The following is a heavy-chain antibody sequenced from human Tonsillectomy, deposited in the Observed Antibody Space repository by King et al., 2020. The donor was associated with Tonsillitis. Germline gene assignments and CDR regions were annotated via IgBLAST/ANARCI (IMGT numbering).Heavy chain of an antibody. CDR3: ARQYCSSTSCYPYYYYYMDV. V-gene: IGHV4-34*01. Sequence: VQLQQWGAGLLKPSETLSLTCAVYGGSFSGYYWSWIRQPPGKGLEWIGEINHSENTNYNPSLKSRVTISVDTSKNQFSFKLTSVTAADTALYYCARQYCSSTSCYPYYYYYMDVWGEGTSVAVSS. D-gene: IGHD2-2*01. CDR2: INHSENT. CDR1: GGSFSGYY. J-gene: IGHJ6*03.